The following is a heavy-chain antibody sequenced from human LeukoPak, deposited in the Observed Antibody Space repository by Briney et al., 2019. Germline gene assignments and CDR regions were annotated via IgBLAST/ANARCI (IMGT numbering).Heavy chain of an antibody. D-gene: IGHD3-22*01. CDR3: ARGCDYYDSSGHYYYYYYYMDV. J-gene: IGHJ6*03. CDR1: GGTFSSYT. V-gene: IGHV1-69*16. CDR2: IIPILGIA. Sequence: SVKVSCKASGGTFSSYTISWVRQAPGQGLEWMGRIIPILGIANYAQKFQGRVTITTDESTSTAYMELSSLRSEDTAVYYCARGCDYYDSSGHYYYYYYYMDVWGKGTTVTVSS.